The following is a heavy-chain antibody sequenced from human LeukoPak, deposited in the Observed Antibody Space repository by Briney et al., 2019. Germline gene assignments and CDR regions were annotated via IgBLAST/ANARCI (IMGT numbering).Heavy chain of an antibody. Sequence: GGSLRLFCAASGFTFSSYGMHWVRQAPGKGLEWVAVIAYDGSNKYYADSVKGRFTISRDNSKNTLYLQMNSLRAEDTAVYYCAKDARDYGDYSAGFDYWGQGTLVTVSS. D-gene: IGHD4-17*01. CDR3: AKDARDYGDYSAGFDY. V-gene: IGHV3-30*18. CDR1: GFTFSSYG. CDR2: IAYDGSNK. J-gene: IGHJ4*02.